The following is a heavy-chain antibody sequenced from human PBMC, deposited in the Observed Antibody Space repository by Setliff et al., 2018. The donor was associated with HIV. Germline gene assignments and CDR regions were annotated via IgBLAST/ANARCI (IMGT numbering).Heavy chain of an antibody. CDR3: ARVEVDVVRHYYYYMDV. V-gene: IGHV4-59*01. J-gene: IGHJ6*03. CDR1: GGSISSYY. Sequence: PSETLSLTCTVSGGSISSYYWSWIRQPPGKGLEWIGYIYYSGSTNYNPSLKSRVTISVDTSKNQFSLKLSSVTAADTAVYYCARVEVDVVRHYYYYMDVWGKGTTVTVSS. D-gene: IGHD2-15*01. CDR2: IYYSGST.